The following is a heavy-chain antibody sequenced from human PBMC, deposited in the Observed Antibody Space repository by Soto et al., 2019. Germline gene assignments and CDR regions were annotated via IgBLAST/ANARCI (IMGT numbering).Heavy chain of an antibody. CDR1: GFTLVRYG. CDR2: VSPNGQGI. D-gene: IGHD3-10*01. V-gene: IGHV3-23*01. CDR3: AKDRDYPRDYFHY. Sequence: GSLRLSCAASGFTLVRYGIIFFRHSPGKGLEWVSAVSPNGQGIYYADSVRGRFTISRDFSKNTVFLHMDSLRAEDTAVYYCAKDRDYPRDYFHYWGQGTLVTVSS. J-gene: IGHJ4*02.